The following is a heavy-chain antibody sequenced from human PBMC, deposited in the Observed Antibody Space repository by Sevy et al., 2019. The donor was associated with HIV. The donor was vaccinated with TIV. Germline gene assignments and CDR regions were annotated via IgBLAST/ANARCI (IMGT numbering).Heavy chain of an antibody. V-gene: IGHV3-21*01. D-gene: IGHD3-22*01. CDR1: GFTFSSYS. Sequence: GGSLSLSCAASGFTFSSYSMNWVRQAPGKGLEWVSSISSSSSYIYYADSVKGRFTISRDNAKNSLYLQMNSLRAEDTAVYYCAREGYYYDSSGYYSDAFDIWGQGTMVTVSS. CDR3: AREGYYYDSSGYYSDAFDI. J-gene: IGHJ3*02. CDR2: ISSSSSYI.